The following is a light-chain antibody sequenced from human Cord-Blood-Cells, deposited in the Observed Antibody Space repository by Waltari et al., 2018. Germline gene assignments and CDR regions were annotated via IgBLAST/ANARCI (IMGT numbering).Light chain of an antibody. V-gene: IGLV3-1*01. CDR2: QDS. CDR1: KLGDKY. CDR3: QAWDSSLRV. J-gene: IGLJ2*01. Sequence: SYELTQQPSVSVSPGQTASITCSGDKLGDKYACWYQQKPGQSPVLVIYQDSKRPSGIPERFSGSNSGNTATLTISGTQAMDEADYYCQAWDSSLRVFGGGTKLTVL.